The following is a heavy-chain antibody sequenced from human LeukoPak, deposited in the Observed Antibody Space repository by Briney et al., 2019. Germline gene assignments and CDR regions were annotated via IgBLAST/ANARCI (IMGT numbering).Heavy chain of an antibody. Sequence: GGSLRLSCAASGFTFSRAWMSWVRQAPGKGLEWVGRIKGEGGTTDYSAPVKGRFSVSRDDSKNTVYLQMNSLKIEDTAVYYCTTDLPTFGLGEMEYWGQGTLVTVSS. V-gene: IGHV3-15*01. CDR1: GFTFSRAW. J-gene: IGHJ4*02. CDR2: IKGEGGTT. D-gene: IGHD3-16*01. CDR3: TTDLPTFGLGEMEY.